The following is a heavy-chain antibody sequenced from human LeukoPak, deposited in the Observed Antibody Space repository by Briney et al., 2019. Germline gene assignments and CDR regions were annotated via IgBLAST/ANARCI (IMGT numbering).Heavy chain of an antibody. Sequence: GGSLRLSCAASGFPFNDYSMNWVRQAPGKGLEWISYIGISSGNTKYADSVKGRFTISRDNSKNTLYLQMNSLRAEDTAVYYCAKDKGIAAAGPEAFDYWGQGTLVTVSS. D-gene: IGHD6-13*01. CDR1: GFPFNDYS. J-gene: IGHJ4*02. CDR2: IGISSGNT. V-gene: IGHV3-48*01. CDR3: AKDKGIAAAGPEAFDY.